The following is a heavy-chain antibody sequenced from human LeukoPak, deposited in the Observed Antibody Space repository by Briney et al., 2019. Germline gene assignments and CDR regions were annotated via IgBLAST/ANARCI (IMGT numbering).Heavy chain of an antibody. D-gene: IGHD3-3*01. CDR1: GFTFSSYG. CDR2: ISYDGSNK. Sequence: PGRSLRLSCAASGFTFSSYGMHWVRQAPGKGLEWVAVISYDGSNKYYADSVKGRFTISRDNSKNTLYLQMNSLRAEDTAVYYCARGNVLRFLEWLQRWYYYYMDVWGKGTTVTVSS. CDR3: ARGNVLRFLEWLQRWYYYYMDV. J-gene: IGHJ6*03. V-gene: IGHV3-30*03.